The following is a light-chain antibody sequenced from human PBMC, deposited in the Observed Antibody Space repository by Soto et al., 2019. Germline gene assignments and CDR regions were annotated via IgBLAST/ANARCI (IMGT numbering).Light chain of an antibody. J-gene: IGKJ5*01. CDR2: AAS. Sequence: AIRMTQSPSSLSASTGDRVTITCRASQGISSYLAWYQQKPGKAPKILIYAASTLQSGVPSRFRGSGSGTDFTLTISCLQSEDFETYYCQQYYSYPITFGQGTRLEIK. CDR3: QQYYSYPIT. V-gene: IGKV1-8*01. CDR1: QGISSY.